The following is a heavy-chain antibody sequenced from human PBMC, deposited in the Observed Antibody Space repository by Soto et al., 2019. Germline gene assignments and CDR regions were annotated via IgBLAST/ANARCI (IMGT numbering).Heavy chain of an antibody. CDR1: SGSISSSNW. D-gene: IGHD4-17*01. V-gene: IGHV4-4*02. Sequence: SETLSLTCAVSSGSISSSNWWSWVRQPPGKGLEWIGEIYHSGSTNYNPSLKSRVTISVDKSKNQFSLKLSSVTAADTAVYYCARWDGDYFYYFDYWGQGTLVTVSS. CDR2: IYHSGST. J-gene: IGHJ4*02. CDR3: ARWDGDYFYYFDY.